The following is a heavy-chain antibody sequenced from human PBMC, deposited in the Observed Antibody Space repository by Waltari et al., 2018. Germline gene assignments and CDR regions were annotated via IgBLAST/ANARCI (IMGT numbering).Heavy chain of an antibody. D-gene: IGHD2-21*01. V-gene: IGHV1-2*04. Sequence: QVQLVQSGAEENKPGASVKVSCQASGYPFTGYYMPWVRQAPGQGLEWMGWIDPNSGGTKYVQKFQGWVTMTRDTSIRTAYMELSRLRSDDTAVYYCARDAGLFYGMDVWGQGTTVTVSS. J-gene: IGHJ6*02. CDR3: ARDAGLFYGMDV. CDR2: IDPNSGGT. CDR1: GYPFTGYY.